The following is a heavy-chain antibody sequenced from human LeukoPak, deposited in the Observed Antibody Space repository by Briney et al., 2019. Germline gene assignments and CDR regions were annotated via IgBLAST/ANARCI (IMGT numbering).Heavy chain of an antibody. D-gene: IGHD4-17*01. V-gene: IGHV3-23*01. J-gene: IGHJ3*02. CDR2: ISGSGGNT. CDR1: GFSVSNYA. CDR3: AKGATKDYGDNRAFDI. Sequence: GGSLRLSCVASGFSVSNYAMSWVRQAPGKGLEWVSAISGSGGNTYYADPVKGRFSISRDNSKNTLYLQVNSLRAEDTAVYYCAKGATKDYGDNRAFDIWGQGTMVTVSS.